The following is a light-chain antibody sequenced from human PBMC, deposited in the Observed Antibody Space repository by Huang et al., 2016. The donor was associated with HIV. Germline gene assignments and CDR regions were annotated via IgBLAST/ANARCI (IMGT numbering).Light chain of an antibody. CDR2: DAA. CDR1: QSISSY. Sequence: SPATLSVSPGERATLSCRASQSISSYLAWYQHKPGQAPRLLIYDAANRATGITARFSGSGSGTDFTLTISSLEPDDFAVYYCQQRSNWPRTFGQGTKLEIK. V-gene: IGKV3-11*01. CDR3: QQRSNWPRT. J-gene: IGKJ2*01.